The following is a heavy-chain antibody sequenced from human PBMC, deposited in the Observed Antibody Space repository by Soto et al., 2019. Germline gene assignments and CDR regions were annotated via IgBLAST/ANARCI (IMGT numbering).Heavy chain of an antibody. J-gene: IGHJ6*04. CDR2: IYYTGST. D-gene: IGHD2-21*02. Sequence: QVQLQESGPGLVKPSETLSLTCTVSGGSISSYYWSWIRQPPGKGLEWIGYIYYTGSTNYNPSLESRVTISLDTSKNQFSLNLRSVTAADTAVYYCARDLTSIPGDVWGKGTTVTVSS. CDR1: GGSISSYY. V-gene: IGHV4-59*01. CDR3: ARDLTSIPGDV.